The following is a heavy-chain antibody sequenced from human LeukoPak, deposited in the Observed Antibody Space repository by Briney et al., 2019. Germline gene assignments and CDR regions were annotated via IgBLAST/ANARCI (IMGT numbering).Heavy chain of an antibody. CDR2: ISGSGGST. CDR3: AKDSGHDYVWGRYFDY. V-gene: IGHV3-23*01. Sequence: GGSLRLSCAASGFTFSSYAMSWVRQAPGKGLEWVSAISGSGGSTYYADSVKGRFTISRDNSKNTLYLQMNSLRAEGTAVYYCAKDSGHDYVWGRYFDYWGQGTLVTVSS. J-gene: IGHJ4*02. CDR1: GFTFSSYA. D-gene: IGHD3-16*01.